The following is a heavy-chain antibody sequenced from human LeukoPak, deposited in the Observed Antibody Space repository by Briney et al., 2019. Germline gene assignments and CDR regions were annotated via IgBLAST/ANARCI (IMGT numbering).Heavy chain of an antibody. V-gene: IGHV4-38-2*02. CDR3: ARDRRLTAAGNFYWFDP. J-gene: IGHJ5*02. Sequence: SETLSLTCAVSSYSISSGYYWGWIRQPPGKGLEWIGSIYHSGSTYYNPSLKSRLTISVDTSKNQFSLKLSSVTAADTAVYYCARDRRLTAAGNFYWFDPWGQGTLVTVSS. CDR2: IYHSGST. CDR1: SYSISSGYY. D-gene: IGHD6-13*01.